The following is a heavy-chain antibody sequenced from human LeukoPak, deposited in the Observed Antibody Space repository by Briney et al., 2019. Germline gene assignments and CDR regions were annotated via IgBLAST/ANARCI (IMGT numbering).Heavy chain of an antibody. V-gene: IGHV3-30*02. CDR1: GFTFSSYG. J-gene: IGHJ4*02. CDR2: IRYDGSNK. CDR3: AKRWGGPLQGFDY. D-gene: IGHD3-16*01. Sequence: GGSLRLSCAASGFTFSSYGMHWVRQAPGKGLEWVAFIRYDGSNKYYADSVKGRFTISRDNSKNTLYLQMNSLRAEDTAVYYCAKRWGGPLQGFDYWGQGTLVTVSS.